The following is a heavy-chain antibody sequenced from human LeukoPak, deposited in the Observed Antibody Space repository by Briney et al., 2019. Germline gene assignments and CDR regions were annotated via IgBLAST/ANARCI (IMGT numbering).Heavy chain of an antibody. Sequence: ASVKVSCKASGFTFTTSAVQWVRQARGQRLEWIGWIVVGSGNTNYAQKFQGRVTITTDESTSTAYMELSSLRFENTAVYYCARRNYYGSGELGFDPWGQGTLVTVSS. D-gene: IGHD3-10*01. CDR2: IVVGSGNT. CDR1: GFTFTTSA. V-gene: IGHV1-58*01. CDR3: ARRNYYGSGELGFDP. J-gene: IGHJ5*02.